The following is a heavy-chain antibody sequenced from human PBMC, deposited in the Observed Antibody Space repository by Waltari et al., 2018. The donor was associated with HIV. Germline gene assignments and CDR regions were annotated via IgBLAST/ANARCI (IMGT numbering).Heavy chain of an antibody. V-gene: IGHV3-7*01. CDR1: GFTFSNYW. J-gene: IGHJ4*02. Sequence: EVQLVESGGGLVQAGGSLRLSCEASGFTFSNYWMSWVRQAPGKGLEGVPKIKQDGRWNDDGGAVKGRFTIARDNDKNSLDLQMNSRRAEDTAVYYCARDGGRRGPFGYWGQGTLVTVSS. CDR2: IKQDGRWN. CDR3: ARDGGRRGPFGY. D-gene: IGHD3-3*01.